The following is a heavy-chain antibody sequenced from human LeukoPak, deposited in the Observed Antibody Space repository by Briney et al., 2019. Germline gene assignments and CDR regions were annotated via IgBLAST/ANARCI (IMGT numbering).Heavy chain of an antibody. Sequence: RGSLRLSCPASGFTFSSYPMNWVRQAPGKGLEWVSTIGDSDGSKHYADSVKGRFTISRDNSQNTLYLQMNSLRAEDTAVYYCAKERYGDGGPTDYWGQGALVTVS. V-gene: IGHV3-23*01. CDR2: IGDSDGSK. J-gene: IGHJ4*02. CDR3: AKERYGDGGPTDY. D-gene: IGHD3-10*01. CDR1: GFTFSSYP.